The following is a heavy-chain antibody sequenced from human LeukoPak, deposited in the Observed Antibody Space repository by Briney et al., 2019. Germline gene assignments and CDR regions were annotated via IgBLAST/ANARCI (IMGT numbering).Heavy chain of an antibody. J-gene: IGHJ4*02. D-gene: IGHD6-6*01. CDR3: ARQAARGFDY. Sequence: PSETLSLTCAVYGGSFSGYYWSWIRKPPGKGLEWIGEINHSGSTNYNPSLKSRVTISVDTSKNQFSLKLSSVTAADTAVYYCARQAARGFDYWGQGTLVTVSS. CDR1: GGSFSGYY. V-gene: IGHV4-34*01. CDR2: INHSGST.